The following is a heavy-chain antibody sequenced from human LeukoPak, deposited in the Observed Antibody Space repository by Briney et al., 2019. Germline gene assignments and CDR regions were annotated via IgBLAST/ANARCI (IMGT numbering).Heavy chain of an antibody. CDR1: GFTFSSYA. V-gene: IGHV3-23*01. CDR3: AKAPSPFYYYYYMDV. J-gene: IGHJ6*03. CDR2: ISGSGGST. Sequence: PGGSLRLSCAASGFTFSSYAMSWVRQAPGRGLEWVSAISGSGGSTYYADSVKGRFTISRDNSKNTLYLQMNSLRAEDTAVYYCAKAPSPFYYYYYMDVWGKGTTVTVSS.